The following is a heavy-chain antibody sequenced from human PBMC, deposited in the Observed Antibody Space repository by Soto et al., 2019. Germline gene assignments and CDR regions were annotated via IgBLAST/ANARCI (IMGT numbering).Heavy chain of an antibody. CDR2: IYYTGRT. Sequence: QVQLQESGPGLLKPSEPLSLTCTVSTGAISPYYWTWIRQPPGKGLEWIVYIYYTGRTNYNPSLKSRVSISLDTSKNHFSLTLSYVTAADTAVYYLARMSCSNALFPPHYWGQGTLVTCSS. CDR3: ARMSCSNALFPPHY. J-gene: IGHJ4*02. V-gene: IGHV4-59*01. D-gene: IGHD2-8*01. CDR1: TGAISPYY.